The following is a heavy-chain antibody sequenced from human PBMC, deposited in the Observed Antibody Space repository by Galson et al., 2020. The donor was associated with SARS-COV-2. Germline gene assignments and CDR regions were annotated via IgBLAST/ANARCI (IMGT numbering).Heavy chain of an antibody. CDR1: GGSISGISYY. CDR3: AREENFFLVVTATRMCYFDY. V-gene: IGHV4-61*02. Sequence: SETLSLTCAVSGGSISGISYYWSWIRQPAGKGLEWIGRIYSSGSTNYNPSLKSRVTISVDTSKNHFSLKLSSVTAADTAVYYCAREENFFLVVTATRMCYFDYWGRGTLATVSS. CDR2: IYSSGST. D-gene: IGHD2-21*02. J-gene: IGHJ4*02.